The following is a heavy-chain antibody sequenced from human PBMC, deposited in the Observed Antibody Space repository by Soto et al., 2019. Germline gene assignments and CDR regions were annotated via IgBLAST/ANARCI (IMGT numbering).Heavy chain of an antibody. CDR1: GFTSSSFW. D-gene: IGHD1-26*01. Sequence: GGSLRLSCAASGFTSSSFWMHWVRQVPGKGLVWVSHINSDGSSTRYADSVKGRFTITRDNATNTLYLQMNGLRAHDTAVYYRARDRSGSYDYWGQGTLVTVSS. CDR3: ARDRSGSYDY. CDR2: INSDGSST. J-gene: IGHJ4*02. V-gene: IGHV3-74*01.